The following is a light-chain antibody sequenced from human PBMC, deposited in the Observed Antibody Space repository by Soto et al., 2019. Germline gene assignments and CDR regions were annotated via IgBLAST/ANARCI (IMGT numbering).Light chain of an antibody. CDR2: SNN. Sequence: QAVVTQPPSVSGAPGQRVSISCTGSTSNIGAPYDVHWYQHLPGTAPKLLIYSNNQRPSGVPDRFSGSKSGTSASLAISGLRSEDEADYYCAAWDDSLSGWVFGGGTKLTVL. CDR3: AAWDDSLSGWV. CDR1: TSNIGAPYD. J-gene: IGLJ3*02. V-gene: IGLV1-47*02.